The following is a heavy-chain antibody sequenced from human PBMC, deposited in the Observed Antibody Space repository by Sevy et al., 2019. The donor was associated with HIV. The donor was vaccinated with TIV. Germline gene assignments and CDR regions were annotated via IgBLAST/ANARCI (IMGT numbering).Heavy chain of an antibody. Sequence: ASVKVSYKASGGTFSSYAISWVRQAPGQGLEWMGGLIPIIGTANYAQKFQGRVTITADESTSTAYMELRSLRSEDTAVYYCARGNGFYYDSSGYYIPDAFDIWDQGTMVTVSS. CDR1: GGTFSSYA. CDR2: LIPIIGTA. J-gene: IGHJ3*02. V-gene: IGHV1-69*13. CDR3: ARGNGFYYDSSGYYIPDAFDI. D-gene: IGHD3-22*01.